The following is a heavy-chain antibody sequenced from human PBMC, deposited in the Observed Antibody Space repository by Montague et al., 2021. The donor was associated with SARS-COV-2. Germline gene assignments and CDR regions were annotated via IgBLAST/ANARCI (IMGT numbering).Heavy chain of an antibody. CDR2: XDPSDSYT. CDR1: GYSFTSYW. CDR3: ARQGIVPAAILEWGWFDP. J-gene: IGHJ5*02. V-gene: IGHV5-10-1*01. D-gene: IGHD2-2*02. Sequence: QSGAEVKKPGESLRISCKGSGYSFTSYWISWVRQMPGKGLEWMGXXDPSDSYTNYSPSFQGHVAISADKSISTAYLQWGSLKASDTAVYYCARQGIVPAAILEWGWFDPWGQGTLVTVSS.